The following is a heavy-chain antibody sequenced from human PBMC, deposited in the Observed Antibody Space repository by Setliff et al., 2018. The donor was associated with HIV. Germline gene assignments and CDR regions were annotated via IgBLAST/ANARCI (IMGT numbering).Heavy chain of an antibody. CDR1: GESFSDYY. CDR2: ITHSGST. D-gene: IGHD3-16*02. J-gene: IGHJ6*03. V-gene: IGHV4-34*01. Sequence: SETLSLTCAVYGESFSDYYWSWIRQPPGKGLEWIGEITHSGSTNYNPSLKSRVPISVDTSKNQFSLQLTSVTAADTAVYYCARGRDYVWGSYRPRRYYYYNMDVWGKGTTVTVSS. CDR3: ARGRDYVWGSYRPRRYYYYNMDV.